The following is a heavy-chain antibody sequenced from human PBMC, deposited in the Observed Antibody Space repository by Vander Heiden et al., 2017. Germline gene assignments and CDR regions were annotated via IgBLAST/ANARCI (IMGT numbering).Heavy chain of an antibody. J-gene: IGHJ5*02. CDR3: AKESAAPVNWFDP. V-gene: IGHV3-23*01. D-gene: IGHD6-25*01. CDR2: ISGSGDHT. Sequence: EVQLLESGGGLVQPGWSLSRSCVVSGFPFSPQARAWVRQAPGKGLEWVSTISGSGDHTYYADSVKGRFTMSRDNSNNILYLHMKSLRAEDTAVYYCAKESAAPVNWFDPWGQGTLVTVSS. CDR1: GFPFSPQA.